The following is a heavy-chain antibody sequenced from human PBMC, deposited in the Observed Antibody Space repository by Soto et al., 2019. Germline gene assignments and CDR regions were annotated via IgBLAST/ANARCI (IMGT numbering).Heavy chain of an antibody. V-gene: IGHV2-5*02. Sequence: QITLKESGPTLVKPTQTLTLTCTFSGFSLSTSGVGVGWIRQPPGKALEWLALIYWDDDKRYSPSLKSRLTITKDTSKNPGVLTMTNMDPVDTATYYCAHRPSYCSGGSCYSGFDYWGQGTLVTVSS. D-gene: IGHD2-15*01. J-gene: IGHJ4*02. CDR3: AHRPSYCSGGSCYSGFDY. CDR2: IYWDDDK. CDR1: GFSLSTSGVG.